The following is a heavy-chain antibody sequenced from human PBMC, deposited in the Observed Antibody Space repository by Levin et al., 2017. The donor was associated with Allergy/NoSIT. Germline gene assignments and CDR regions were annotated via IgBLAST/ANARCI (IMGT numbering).Heavy chain of an antibody. Sequence: GESLKISCAASGFTFSSYSMKWVRQAPGKGLEWVSSISSSSTYIYYADSAKGRFTISRDNAKNSQYLQMNSLRAEDTAVYYCARGPGTATIDYWGQGILVTVSS. D-gene: IGHD5-24*01. CDR3: ARGPGTATIDY. V-gene: IGHV3-21*01. CDR2: ISSSSTYI. J-gene: IGHJ4*02. CDR1: GFTFSSYS.